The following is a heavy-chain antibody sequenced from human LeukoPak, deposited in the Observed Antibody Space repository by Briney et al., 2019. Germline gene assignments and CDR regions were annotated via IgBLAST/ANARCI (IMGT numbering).Heavy chain of an antibody. J-gene: IGHJ4*02. Sequence: ASVKVSCKASGGTFSSYAISWVRQAPGQGLEWMGGIIPIFGTANYAQKFQGRVTITTGESTSTAYMELSSLRSEDTAVYYCASPDPYYYDSSGYYARPFDYWGQGTLVTVSS. CDR2: IIPIFGTA. CDR1: GGTFSSYA. V-gene: IGHV1-69*05. D-gene: IGHD3-22*01. CDR3: ASPDPYYYDSSGYYARPFDY.